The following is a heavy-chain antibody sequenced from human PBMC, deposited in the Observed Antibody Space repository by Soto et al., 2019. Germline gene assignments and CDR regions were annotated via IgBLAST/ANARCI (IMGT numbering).Heavy chain of an antibody. J-gene: IGHJ3*02. CDR3: TRIGNAFDI. Sequence: QVQLVESGGGVVQPGRSLRLSCAASGFTFSSYGMHWVRQAPGKGLDWVAVIWYDGSNKYYADSVKGRFTISRDNSKNAQYLHMHYLRAEDTAVHYCTRIGNAFDIWGQGTMVTVSS. CDR2: IWYDGSNK. CDR1: GFTFSSYG. V-gene: IGHV3-33*01. D-gene: IGHD3-22*01.